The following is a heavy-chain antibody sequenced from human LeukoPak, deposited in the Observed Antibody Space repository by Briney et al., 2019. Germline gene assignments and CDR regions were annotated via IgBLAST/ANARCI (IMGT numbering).Heavy chain of an antibody. D-gene: IGHD3-22*01. Sequence: LSGGSLRLSCAASGFTFDDYAMHWVRQAPGKGLEWVSGISWNSGSIGYADSVKGRFTISRDNAKNSLYLQMNSLRAEDTALYYCATIPSSGYYYSDYWGQGTLVTVSS. J-gene: IGHJ4*02. CDR1: GFTFDDYA. CDR2: ISWNSGSI. CDR3: ATIPSSGYYYSDY. V-gene: IGHV3-9*01.